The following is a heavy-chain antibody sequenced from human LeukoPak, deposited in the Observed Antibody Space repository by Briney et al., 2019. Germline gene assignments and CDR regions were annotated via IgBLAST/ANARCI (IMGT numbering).Heavy chain of an antibody. D-gene: IGHD3-22*01. CDR1: GGSISSGGSY. J-gene: IGHJ4*02. CDR3: ARDRGWGDSSGYYGWYYFDY. Sequence: PSETLSLTCTVSGGSISSGGSYWSWVRQHPGRGLEWLGYIYYSGSTYYNPSLKSRVTISVDTSKNQFSLKLSSVTAADTAVYYCARDRGWGDSSGYYGWYYFDYWGQGTLVTVSS. V-gene: IGHV4-31*03. CDR2: IYYSGST.